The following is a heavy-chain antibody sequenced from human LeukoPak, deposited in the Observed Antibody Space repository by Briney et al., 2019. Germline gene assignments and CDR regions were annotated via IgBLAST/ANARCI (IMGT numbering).Heavy chain of an antibody. CDR1: GFTFSSYS. CDR3: ARVTRAAANAFDI. CDR2: ISGGGTYI. V-gene: IGHV3-21*01. Sequence: GESLRLSCAASGFTFSSYSMNWVRQAPGKGLEWVSSISGGGTYIYYADSMKGRFTSSRDNAKNSLYLQMNSLRAEDTAVYYCARVTRAAANAFDIWGQGTMVTVSS. J-gene: IGHJ3*02. D-gene: IGHD6-13*01.